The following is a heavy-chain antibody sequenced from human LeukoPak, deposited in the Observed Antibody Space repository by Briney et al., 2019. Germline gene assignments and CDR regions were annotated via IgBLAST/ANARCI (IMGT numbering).Heavy chain of an antibody. D-gene: IGHD6-13*01. CDR3: ARGVVAAAGRTFDF. V-gene: IGHV4-59*01. Sequence: SETLSLTCTVSGDSFSYFYWSWLRQPPGKGVAWIGYIYNRGSTNYNASLKSRVTISLDTSKNQFSLKLSSVTAADTAVYYCARGVVAAAGRTFDFWGQGTLVTVSS. J-gene: IGHJ4*02. CDR1: GDSFSYFY. CDR2: IYNRGST.